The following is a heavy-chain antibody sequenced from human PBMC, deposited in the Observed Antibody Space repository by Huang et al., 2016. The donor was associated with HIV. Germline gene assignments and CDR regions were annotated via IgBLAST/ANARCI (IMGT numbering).Heavy chain of an antibody. J-gene: IGHJ4*02. CDR1: GFTFNKFD. V-gene: IGHV3-30*18. CDR2: ISYDGMSK. CDR3: AKDGRGSGTYYDYFEY. Sequence: QVQLVESGGGVVQPGRSLRLSCAAFGFTFNKFDMLWVRLARGTGRGLGAIISYDGMSKYHADSVKGRFTISRDNSKNTVYLQMNSLRVEDTAVYYCAKDGRGSGTYYDYFEYWGQGTLVTVSS. D-gene: IGHD1-26*01.